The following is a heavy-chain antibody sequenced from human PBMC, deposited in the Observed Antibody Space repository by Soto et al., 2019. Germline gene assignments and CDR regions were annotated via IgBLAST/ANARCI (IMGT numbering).Heavy chain of an antibody. Sequence: QVQLQESGPGLVKPSETLSLTCTVSGGSISSYYWSWIRQPPGKGLEWIGYIYYSGSTNYNPSLKSRVTISVDTSKNQFSLKLSSVTAADTAVYYCARDGAEIFGVVIQNYYMDVWGKGTTVTVSS. D-gene: IGHD3-3*01. CDR1: GGSISSYY. CDR2: IYYSGST. V-gene: IGHV4-59*01. CDR3: ARDGAEIFGVVIQNYYMDV. J-gene: IGHJ6*03.